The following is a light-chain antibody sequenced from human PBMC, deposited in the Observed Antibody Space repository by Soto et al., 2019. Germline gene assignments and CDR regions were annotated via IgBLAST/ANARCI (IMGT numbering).Light chain of an antibody. CDR1: QSVSSY. CDR2: DTS. CDR3: QQRQYWPPIT. Sequence: EIVLPQSPATLSLSPGERATLSCRASQSVSSYLAWYQQKPGQAPRLLIYDTSNRATGVPARFSGSGSGTDFTLTISSLEPEDCAIYYCQQRQYWPPITFGQGTRLEIK. V-gene: IGKV3-11*01. J-gene: IGKJ5*01.